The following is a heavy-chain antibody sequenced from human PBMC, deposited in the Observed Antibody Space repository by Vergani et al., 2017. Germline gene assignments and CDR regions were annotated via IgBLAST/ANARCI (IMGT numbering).Heavy chain of an antibody. CDR3: ARHSTVEWLVKLGWIDP. CDR1: GASIRSSYYY. J-gene: IGHJ5*02. V-gene: IGHV4-39*01. D-gene: IGHD6-19*01. CDR2: IYYSGST. Sequence: QLPLQESGPGLVKPSATLSLTCSVSGASIRSSYYYWGSIRQPPGKGLEWIASIYYSGSTYYNPSLKSRVTISVDTYKNQFSLKLSSVTAADTAVYFCARHSTVEWLVKLGWIDPWGQGILVTVSS.